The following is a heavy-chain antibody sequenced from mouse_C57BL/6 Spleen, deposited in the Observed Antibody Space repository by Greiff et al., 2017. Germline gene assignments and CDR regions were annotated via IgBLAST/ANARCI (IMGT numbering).Heavy chain of an antibody. V-gene: IGHV7-3*01. D-gene: IGHD1-1*01. CDR3: ARYISNYFDY. CDR2: IRNKANGYTT. J-gene: IGHJ2*01. CDR1: GFTFTDYY. Sequence: EVQLVESGGGLVQPGGSLSLSCAASGFTFTDYYMSWVRQPPGKALAWLGFIRNKANGYTTEYSASVKGRFTISRDNSQSILYLQMNALRAEDRATYYCARYISNYFDYWGQGTTLTVSS.